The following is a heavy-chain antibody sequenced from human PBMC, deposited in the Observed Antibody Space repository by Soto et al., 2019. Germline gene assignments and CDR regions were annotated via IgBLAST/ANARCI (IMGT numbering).Heavy chain of an antibody. V-gene: IGHV1-69*01. CDR1: GGLFSSFA. CDR3: ARGGGPYVWFNEF. Sequence: QEQLVQSGPEVKKPGSSVKVSCKDSGGLFSSFAISRVRQAPGQGLEWLGGIIPVFGTTYYAEKFQDRLTITADESTNTAYMELSSLTSGDTAIYYCARGGGPYVWFNEFWGQGTLVTVSS. D-gene: IGHD3-16*01. CDR2: IIPVFGTT. J-gene: IGHJ4*02.